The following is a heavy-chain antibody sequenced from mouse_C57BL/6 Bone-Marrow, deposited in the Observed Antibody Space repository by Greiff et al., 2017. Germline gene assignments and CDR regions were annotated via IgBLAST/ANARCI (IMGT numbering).Heavy chain of an antibody. V-gene: IGHV1-64*01. CDR3: ARGALFRGYFDY. Sequence: QVQLQQPGAELVKPGASVKLSCKASGYTFTSYWMHWVKQRPGQGLEWIGMIHPNSGSTNYNEKFKSKATLTVDQSSSTAYMQLSSLTSEDSAVYYCARGALFRGYFDYWGQGTTLTVSS. CDR1: GYTFTSYW. CDR2: IHPNSGST. J-gene: IGHJ2*01.